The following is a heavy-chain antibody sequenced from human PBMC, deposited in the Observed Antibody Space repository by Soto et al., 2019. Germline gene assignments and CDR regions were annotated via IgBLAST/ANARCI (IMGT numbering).Heavy chain of an antibody. CDR3: AKDEEGMGYCSGGSCYHYYYGMDV. CDR2: ISYDGSNK. V-gene: IGHV3-30*18. Sequence: QVQLVESGGGVVQPGRSLRLSCAASGFTFSSYGMHWVRQAPGKGLEWVAVISYDGSNKYYADSVKGRFTISRDNSKKTLYLQMNSLRAEDTAVYYCAKDEEGMGYCSGGSCYHYYYGMDVWGKGTTVTVSS. D-gene: IGHD2-15*01. CDR1: GFTFSSYG. J-gene: IGHJ6*04.